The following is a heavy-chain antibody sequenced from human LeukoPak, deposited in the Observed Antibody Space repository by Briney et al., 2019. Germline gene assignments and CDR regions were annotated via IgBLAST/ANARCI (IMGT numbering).Heavy chain of an antibody. CDR3: ARDQSPFYNYYYYYYMDV. V-gene: IGHV4-4*07. D-gene: IGHD2/OR15-2a*01. CDR2: IYTSGST. J-gene: IGHJ6*03. CDR1: GGSISSYY. Sequence: SETLSLTCTVSGGSISSYYWSWIRQPAGKGLEWIGRIYTSGSTNYNPSLKSRVTMSVDTSKNQFSLKLSSVTAADTAVYYCARDQSPFYNYYYYYYMDVWGKGTTVTVSS.